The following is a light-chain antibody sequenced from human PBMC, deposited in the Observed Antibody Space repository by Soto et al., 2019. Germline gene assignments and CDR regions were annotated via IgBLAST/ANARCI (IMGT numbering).Light chain of an antibody. CDR3: QQANTFALT. V-gene: IGKV1-12*01. CDR1: QGINKW. J-gene: IGKJ4*01. Sequence: DIQMTQSPSSVSASVGDRVTITCRASQGINKWLAWYQQKPGTAPKLLIYSASSLYTGVPSRFSGSGYGTDFTLTISSLQHEDVATYYCQQANTFALTFGGGTKVEI. CDR2: SAS.